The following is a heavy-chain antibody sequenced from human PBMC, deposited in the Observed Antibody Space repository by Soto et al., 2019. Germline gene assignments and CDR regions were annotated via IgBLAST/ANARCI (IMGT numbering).Heavy chain of an antibody. CDR3: VRDRDRRWFDP. V-gene: IGHV3-11*01. Sequence: QLVESGGGLVKPGGSLRLSCTASGFIFSDFYMAWIRQAPGKGLEWVSYISSDGSATYKDSVKGRFTVSRDNAKDSLYLQMDSLRADDTAIYYCVRDRDRRWFDPWGQGTPVTVSS. J-gene: IGHJ5*02. CDR2: ISSDGSAT. CDR1: GFIFSDFY.